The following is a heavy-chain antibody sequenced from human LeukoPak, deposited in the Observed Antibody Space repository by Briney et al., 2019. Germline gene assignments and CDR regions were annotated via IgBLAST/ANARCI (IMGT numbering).Heavy chain of an antibody. CDR2: INHSGST. J-gene: IGHJ4*02. CDR3: ASKDSSGYYFDY. V-gene: IGHV4-34*01. Sequence: SGTLSLTCAVYGGSFSGYYWSWIRQPPGKGLEWIGEINHSGSTNYNPSLKSRVTISVDTSKNQFSLKLSSVTAADTAVYYCASKDSSGYYFDYWGQGTLVTVSS. CDR1: GGSFSGYY. D-gene: IGHD3-22*01.